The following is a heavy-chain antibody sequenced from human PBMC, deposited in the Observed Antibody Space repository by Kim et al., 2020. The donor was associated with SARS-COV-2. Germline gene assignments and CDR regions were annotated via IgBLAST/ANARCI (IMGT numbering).Heavy chain of an antibody. Sequence: GESLKISCKGSGYSFTSYWIGWVRQMPGKGLEWMGIIYPGDSDTRYSPFFQGQVTISADKSISTAYLQWSSLKASDTAMYYCARSRVRYSGYGLTEGSHNWFDTWGQGTLVTVSS. CDR3: ARSRVRYSGYGLTEGSHNWFDT. V-gene: IGHV5-51*01. CDR1: GYSFTSYW. J-gene: IGHJ5*02. D-gene: IGHD5-12*01. CDR2: IYPGDSDT.